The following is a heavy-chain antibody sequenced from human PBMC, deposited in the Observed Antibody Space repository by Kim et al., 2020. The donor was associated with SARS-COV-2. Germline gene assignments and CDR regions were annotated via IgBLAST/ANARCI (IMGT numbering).Heavy chain of an antibody. Sequence: SETLSLTCTVSGGSISSCGYYWSWIRQHPGKGLEWIGYIYYSGSTYYNPSLKSRVTISVDTSKNQFSLKLSSVTAADTAVYYCARVARITIFGVVNSAFDIWGQGTMVTVPS. J-gene: IGHJ3*02. CDR2: IYYSGST. V-gene: IGHV4-31*03. D-gene: IGHD3-3*01. CDR1: GGSISSCGYY. CDR3: ARVARITIFGVVNSAFDI.